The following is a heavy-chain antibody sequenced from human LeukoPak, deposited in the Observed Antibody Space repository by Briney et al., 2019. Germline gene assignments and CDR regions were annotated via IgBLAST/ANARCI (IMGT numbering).Heavy chain of an antibody. V-gene: IGHV3-23*01. CDR2: IFAGSGTT. CDR1: GFTFSRYF. J-gene: IGHJ4*02. CDR3: LKAQRGFDDFWSGYDY. D-gene: IGHD3-3*01. Sequence: GGSLRLSCAASGFTFSRYFLAWVRQAPGKGLEWVASIFAGSGTTHYADSVKGRFTISRDNSQNTLYIQMESLRVEDTAVYYCLKAQRGFDDFWSGYDYWGQGSLVTVSS.